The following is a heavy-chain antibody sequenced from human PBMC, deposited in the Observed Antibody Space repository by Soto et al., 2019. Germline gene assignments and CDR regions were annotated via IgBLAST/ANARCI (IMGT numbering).Heavy chain of an antibody. Sequence: SETLSLTCAVSGYSISSGYYWGWIRQPPGKGLEWIGSIYHSGSTYYNPSLKSRVTISVDTSKNQFSLKLSSVTAADTAVYYCAKYALGGMDVWGQGTKVTVSS. J-gene: IGHJ6*02. CDR3: AKYALGGMDV. CDR1: GYSISSGYY. D-gene: IGHD2-2*01. CDR2: IYHSGST. V-gene: IGHV4-38-2*01.